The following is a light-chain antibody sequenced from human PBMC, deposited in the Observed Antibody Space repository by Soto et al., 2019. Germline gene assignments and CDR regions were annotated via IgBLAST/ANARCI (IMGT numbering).Light chain of an antibody. CDR2: GAS. V-gene: IGKV3-15*01. CDR3: QQYHNWPTWT. CDR1: QSVSTN. Sequence: EVVMTQSPATLSVSPGERVTLSCRASQSVSTNLAWYQQIPGQAPRLLISGASTRATGVPPRFSGIGSGTEFTLTISSLQSVDSAVYYCQQYHNWPTWTFGQGTKVEIK. J-gene: IGKJ1*01.